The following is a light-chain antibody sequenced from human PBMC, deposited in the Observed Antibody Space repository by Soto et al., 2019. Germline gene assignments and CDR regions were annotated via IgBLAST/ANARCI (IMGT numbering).Light chain of an antibody. CDR3: QQYGGSPRT. CDR1: QSGGSE. J-gene: IGKJ1*01. CDR2: GAS. V-gene: IGKV3-20*01. Sequence: ERVTTQSPATQSVSPGERATLCCRASQSGGSEVAWYQLKPGQAPRLLIYGASTRATGIPDRFSGSGSGTDFTLTISRLEPEDFAVYYCQQYGGSPRTFGQGTKVDIK.